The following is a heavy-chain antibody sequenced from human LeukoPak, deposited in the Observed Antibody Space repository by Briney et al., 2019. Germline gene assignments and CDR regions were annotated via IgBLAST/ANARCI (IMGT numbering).Heavy chain of an antibody. V-gene: IGHV4-34*01. CDR2: INHSGST. CDR1: GGSFSGYY. CDR3: ARVRQQPVPAYFDY. D-gene: IGHD6-13*01. J-gene: IGHJ4*02. Sequence: PSETLSLTCAVYGGSFSGYYWSWIRQPPGKGLEWIGEINHSGSTNYNPSLKSRVTISVDTSKNQFSLKLSSVTAADTAVYYCARVRQQPVPAYFDYWGQGTLVTVSS.